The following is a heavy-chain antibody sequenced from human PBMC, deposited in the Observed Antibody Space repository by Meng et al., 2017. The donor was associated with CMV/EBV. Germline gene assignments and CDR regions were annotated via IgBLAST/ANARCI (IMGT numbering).Heavy chain of an antibody. Sequence: GESLKISWAASGFTFSSYWMHWVRQAPGKGLVWVSRINSDGSSTSYADSVKGRFTISRDNAKNTLYLQMNSLRAEDTAVYYCARGGYCSSTSCYMPGYFDLWGRGTLVTVSS. D-gene: IGHD2-2*02. J-gene: IGHJ2*01. CDR3: ARGGYCSSTSCYMPGYFDL. CDR2: INSDGSST. V-gene: IGHV3-74*01. CDR1: GFTFSSYW.